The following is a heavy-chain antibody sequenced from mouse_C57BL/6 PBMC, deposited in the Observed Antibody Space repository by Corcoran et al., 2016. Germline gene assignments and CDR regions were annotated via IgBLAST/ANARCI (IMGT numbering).Heavy chain of an antibody. CDR3: ARGRLDGYLFAY. CDR1: GYSFTSYY. Sequence: QVQLQQSGPELVKPGASVKISCKASGYSFTSYYIHWVKQRPGQGLEWIGWIYPGSGNTKYNEKFKGKATLTADTSSSTAYMQLSSLTSEDSAVYYCARGRLDGYLFAYWGQGTLVTVSA. V-gene: IGHV1-66*01. J-gene: IGHJ3*01. CDR2: IYPGSGNT. D-gene: IGHD2-3*01.